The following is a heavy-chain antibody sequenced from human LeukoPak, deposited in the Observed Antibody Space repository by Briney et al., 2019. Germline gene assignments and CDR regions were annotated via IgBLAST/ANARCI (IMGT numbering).Heavy chain of an antibody. CDR2: ISATSNYI. CDR1: GFTFSSYS. V-gene: IGHV3-21*01. J-gene: IGHJ4*02. CDR3: ARDILTGSRPFPFDY. D-gene: IGHD3-9*01. Sequence: GGSLRLSCAASGFTFSSYSMNWVRQAPGKGLEWVSSISATSNYIYYADSVKGRFTISRDNAKNSLYLQMNSLRAEDTAVYYCARDILTGSRPFPFDYWGQGTLVTVSS.